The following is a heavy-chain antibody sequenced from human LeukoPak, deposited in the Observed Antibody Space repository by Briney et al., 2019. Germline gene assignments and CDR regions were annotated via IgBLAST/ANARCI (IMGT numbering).Heavy chain of an antibody. CDR3: ARDPPSEEAFDI. Sequence: GGSLRLSCAASGFAFSSYSMTWVRQAPGKGLEWLSSFTSRSRSIYYADSVKGRFTISRDNSKNTLYLQMNSLRAEDTAVYYCARDPPSEEAFDIWGQGTMVTVSS. V-gene: IGHV3-21*04. J-gene: IGHJ3*02. CDR1: GFAFSSYS. CDR2: FTSRSRSI.